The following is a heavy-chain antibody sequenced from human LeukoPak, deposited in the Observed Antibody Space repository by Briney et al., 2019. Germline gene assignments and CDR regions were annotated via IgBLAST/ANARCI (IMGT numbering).Heavy chain of an antibody. CDR1: GFTFRSYG. CDR3: AKVPYSSSWARGPYFDY. V-gene: IGHV3-30*18. D-gene: IGHD6-13*01. J-gene: IGHJ4*02. Sequence: GGSLRLSCAASGFTFRSYGMHWVRQAPGKGLEWVAVISYDGSNKYYADSVKGRFTISRDNSKNTLYLQMNSLRAEDTAVYYCAKVPYSSSWARGPYFDYWGQGTLVTVSS. CDR2: ISYDGSNK.